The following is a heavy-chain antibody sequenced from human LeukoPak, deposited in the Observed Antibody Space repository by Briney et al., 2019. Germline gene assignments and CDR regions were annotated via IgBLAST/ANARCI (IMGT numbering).Heavy chain of an antibody. Sequence: ASVKVSCKASGYTFTSYYMHWVRQAPGQGLEWMGIINPSGGSTSYAQKFQGSVTMTRDMSTSTVYMELSSLRSEDTAVYYCARAGTDYPDGGWFDPWGQGTLVTVSS. CDR3: ARAGTDYPDGGWFDP. CDR2: INPSGGST. CDR1: GYTFTSYY. J-gene: IGHJ5*02. V-gene: IGHV1-46*01. D-gene: IGHD2-15*01.